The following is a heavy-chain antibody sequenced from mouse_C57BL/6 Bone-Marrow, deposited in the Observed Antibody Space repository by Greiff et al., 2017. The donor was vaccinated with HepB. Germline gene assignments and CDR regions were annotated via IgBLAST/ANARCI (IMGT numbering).Heavy chain of an antibody. D-gene: IGHD1-1*01. CDR3: ARGRVITTVVDPWYFDV. CDR2: INYDGSST. Sequence: EVKLMESEGGLVQPGRSMKLSCTASGFTFSDYYMAWVRQVPEKGLEWVANINYDGSSTYYLDSLKSRFIISRDNAKNILYLQMSSLKSEDTATYYCARGRVITTVVDPWYFDVWGTGTTVTVSS. J-gene: IGHJ1*03. CDR1: GFTFSDYY. V-gene: IGHV5-16*01.